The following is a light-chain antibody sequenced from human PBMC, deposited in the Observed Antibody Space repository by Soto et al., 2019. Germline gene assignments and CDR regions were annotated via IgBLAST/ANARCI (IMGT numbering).Light chain of an antibody. CDR1: QSVSSRY. Sequence: EIVLTQSPGTLSLSPRERATLSCRASQSVSSRYLAWYQQKPGQAPRLLIYGASSSATGIPDRFSGSGSGTDFTFTISRLEPDDFEVYVDQQYGSSSHYTFGQGNKLAIK. V-gene: IGKV3-20*01. CDR3: QQYGSSSHYT. J-gene: IGKJ2*01. CDR2: GAS.